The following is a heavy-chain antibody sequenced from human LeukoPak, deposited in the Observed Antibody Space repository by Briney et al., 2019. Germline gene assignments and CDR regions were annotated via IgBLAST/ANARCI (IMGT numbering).Heavy chain of an antibody. J-gene: IGHJ4*02. CDR2: MNPNSGNT. V-gene: IGHV1-8*01. Sequence: GASVKVSCKASGYTFTSYDINWVRQATGQGLEWMGWMNPNSGNTGYAQKFQGRVTMTRNTSISTAYMELSRLRSEDTAVYYCARGLTYCSSTSCYTSDYWGQGTLVTVSS. CDR3: ARGLTYCSSTSCYTSDY. D-gene: IGHD2-2*02. CDR1: GYTFTSYD.